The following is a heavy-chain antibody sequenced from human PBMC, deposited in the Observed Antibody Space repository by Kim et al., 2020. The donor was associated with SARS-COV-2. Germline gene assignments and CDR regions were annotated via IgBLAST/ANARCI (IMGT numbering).Heavy chain of an antibody. J-gene: IGHJ6*01. CDR3: TNYRIGGNCLSTYGMDV. CDR1: GFTFSTYA. D-gene: IGHD2-15*01. Sequence: GGSLRLSCAASGFTFSTYAMTWVRQAPGKGLEWVSTISGSGGTTYYADSVKGRFTISRDNTKSALSLHMSSLRAEDKAAYYCTNYRIGGNCLSTYGMDV. CDR2: ISGSGGTT. V-gene: IGHV3-23*01.